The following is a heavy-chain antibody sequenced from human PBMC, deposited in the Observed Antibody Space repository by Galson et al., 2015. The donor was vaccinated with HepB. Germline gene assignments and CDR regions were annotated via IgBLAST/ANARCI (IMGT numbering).Heavy chain of an antibody. CDR3: ARGARYYHYGSGSYGGMDV. D-gene: IGHD3-10*01. V-gene: IGHV3-33*01. CDR1: GFTFSSYG. CDR2: IWYDGSNK. J-gene: IGHJ6*02. Sequence: SLRLSCAASGFTFSSYGMHWVRQAPGKGLEWVAVIWYDGSNKYYADSVKGRFTISRDNSKNTLYLQMNSLRAEDTAVYYCARGARYYHYGSGSYGGMDVWGQGTTVTVSS.